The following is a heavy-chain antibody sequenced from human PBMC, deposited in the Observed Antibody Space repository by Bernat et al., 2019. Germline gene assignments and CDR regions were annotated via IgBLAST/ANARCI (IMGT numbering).Heavy chain of an antibody. V-gene: IGHV1-46*01. CDR2: INPSGGST. J-gene: IGHJ4*02. D-gene: IGHD2-15*01. CDR1: GYTFTSYY. Sequence: LVQSGAEVKKPGASVKVSCKASGYTFTSYYMHWVRQAPGQGLEWMGIINPSGGSTSYAQKFQGRVTMTRDTSTSTVYMELSSLRSEDTAVYYCARDSIVVVVAATFDYWGQGTLVTVSS. CDR3: ARDSIVVVVAATFDY.